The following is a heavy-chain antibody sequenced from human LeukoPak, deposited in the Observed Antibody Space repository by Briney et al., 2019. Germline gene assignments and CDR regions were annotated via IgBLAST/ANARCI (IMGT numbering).Heavy chain of an antibody. J-gene: IGHJ1*01. V-gene: IGHV4-34*01. CDR2: INHSGST. CDR3: ASGDYDSSGDEYFQH. CDR1: GGSFSGYY. Sequence: PPETLSLTCAVYGGSFSGYYWSWIRQPPGKGLEWIGEINHSGSTNYNPSLKSRVTISVDTSKNQFSLKLSSVTAADTAVYYCASGDYDSSGDEYFQHWGQGTLVTVSS. D-gene: IGHD3-22*01.